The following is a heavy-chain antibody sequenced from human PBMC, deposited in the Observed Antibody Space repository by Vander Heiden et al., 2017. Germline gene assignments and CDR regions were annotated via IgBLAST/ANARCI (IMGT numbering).Heavy chain of an antibody. V-gene: IGHV3-72*01. D-gene: IGHD3-16*01. J-gene: IGHJ6*02. CDR3: VRENRGESRRAMDV. CDR2: TRNKADSYTT. Sequence: EVQLVESGGGLVQPGGSLRLSRAASGFTFSDHYIEWVRQAPGKGLEWVGRTRNKADSYTTEYAASVKGRFTISRDDSKKSVYLQTNSLKIEDTAVYYCVRENRGESRRAMDVWGQGTTVTVSS. CDR1: GFTFSDHY.